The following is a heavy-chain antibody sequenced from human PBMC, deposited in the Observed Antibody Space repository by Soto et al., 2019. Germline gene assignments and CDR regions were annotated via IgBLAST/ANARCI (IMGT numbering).Heavy chain of an antibody. V-gene: IGHV3-11*05. J-gene: IGHJ2*01. CDR1: GFIFSDYY. CDR3: TGGGDYDTLTGYYNWYFDL. D-gene: IGHD3-9*01. CDR2: ISRSGSYT. Sequence: QVQLVESGGGLVKPGGSLRLSCAASGFIFSDYYMSWIRQAPGKGLEWVSYISRSGSYTNYADSVKGRFTISRDNAKNSLYLQMSSLRAEDTAVYYCTGGGDYDTLTGYYNWYFDLWGRGTLVTVSS.